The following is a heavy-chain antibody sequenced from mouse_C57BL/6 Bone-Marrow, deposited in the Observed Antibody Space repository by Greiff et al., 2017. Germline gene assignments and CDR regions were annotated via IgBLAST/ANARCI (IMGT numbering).Heavy chain of an antibody. J-gene: IGHJ1*03. D-gene: IGHD1-1*01. V-gene: IGHV1-59*01. CDR2: IDPSDSYT. Sequence: QVQLQQPGAELVRPGTSVKLSCKASGYTFTSYWMHWVKQRPGQGLEWIGVIDPSDSYTNYNQKFKGKATLTVDTSSSAAYMQLSSLTSEDSAVYYCAAYYYGISRYWYFDVWGTGTTVTVSS. CDR3: AAYYYGISRYWYFDV. CDR1: GYTFTSYW.